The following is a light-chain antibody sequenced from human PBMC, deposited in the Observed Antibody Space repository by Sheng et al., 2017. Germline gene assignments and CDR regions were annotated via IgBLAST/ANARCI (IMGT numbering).Light chain of an antibody. J-gene: IGKJ2*03. CDR1: QSISFN. Sequence: ITQSPSTLSASVGDTVTLTCRASQSISFNLAWYQQQPGQVPRLLIYGASTRVTGIPARFSGSGSGTEFTLTITSLQSEDSAVYYCQQYNNWPPYSFGQGTKLEIK. CDR3: QQYNNWPPYS. V-gene: IGKV3-15*01. CDR2: GAS.